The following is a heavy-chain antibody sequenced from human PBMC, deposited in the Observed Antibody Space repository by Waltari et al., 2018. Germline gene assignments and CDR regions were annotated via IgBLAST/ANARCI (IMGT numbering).Heavy chain of an antibody. CDR1: GYSISSGYY. CDR2: IYHSGST. CDR3: ARVTLGYYDSSYYFDY. Sequence: QVQLQESGPGLVKPSETLSLTCTVSGYSISSGYYWGWIRQPPGKGLEWIGSIYHSGSTYYNPSLKSRVTISVDTSKNQFSRKLSSVTAADTAVYYCARVTLGYYDSSYYFDYWGQGTLVTVSS. D-gene: IGHD3-22*01. J-gene: IGHJ4*02. V-gene: IGHV4-38-2*02.